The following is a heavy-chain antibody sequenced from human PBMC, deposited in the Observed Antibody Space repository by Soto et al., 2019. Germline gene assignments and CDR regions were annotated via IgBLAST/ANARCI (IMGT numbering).Heavy chain of an antibody. D-gene: IGHD2-2*01. Sequence: GGSLRLSCAASGFPFSSYGMHWVRQAPGKGLEWVAVIWYDGSNKYYADSVKGRFTISRDNSKNTLYLQMNSLRAEDTAVYYCARGRARVPAAMAYYYYYMDVWGKGTTVTVSS. CDR2: IWYDGSNK. V-gene: IGHV3-33*01. CDR1: GFPFSSYG. CDR3: ARGRARVPAAMAYYYYYMDV. J-gene: IGHJ6*03.